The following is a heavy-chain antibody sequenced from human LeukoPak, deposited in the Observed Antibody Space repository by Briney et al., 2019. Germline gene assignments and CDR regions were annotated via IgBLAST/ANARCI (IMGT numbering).Heavy chain of an antibody. CDR3: ARGGDIVVVVAASIDY. CDR1: GFTFSSYS. V-gene: IGHV3-21*01. CDR2: ISSSSSYI. J-gene: IGHJ4*02. D-gene: IGHD2-15*01. Sequence: PGGSLRLSCAASGFTFSSYSMNWVCQAPGKGLEWVSSISSSSSYIYYADSVKGRFTISRDNAKNSLYLQMNSLRAEDTAVYYCARGGDIVVVVAASIDYWGQGTLVTVSS.